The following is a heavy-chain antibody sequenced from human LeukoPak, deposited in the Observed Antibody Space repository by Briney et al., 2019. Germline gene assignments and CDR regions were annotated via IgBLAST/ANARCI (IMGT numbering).Heavy chain of an antibody. V-gene: IGHV1-69*01. D-gene: IGHD3-22*01. CDR2: IIPIFGTA. CDR1: GGTFSSYA. Sequence: ASVKVSCKASGGTFSSYAISWVRQAPGQGLEWMGGIIPIFGTANYAQKFQGRVTITADESTSTAYMELSSLRSEDTAVYYCARRAYSRHYYYGMDVWGQGTTVTVSS. J-gene: IGHJ6*02. CDR3: ARRAYSRHYYYGMDV.